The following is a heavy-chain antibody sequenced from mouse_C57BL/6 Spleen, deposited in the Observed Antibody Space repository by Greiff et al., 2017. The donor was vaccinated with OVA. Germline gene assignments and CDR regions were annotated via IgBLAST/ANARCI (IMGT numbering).Heavy chain of an antibody. V-gene: IGHV1-15*01. CDR1: GYTFTDYD. D-gene: IGHD1-1*01. Sequence: QVTLKVSGAELVRPGASVTLSCKASGYTFTDYDMHWVKQTPVHGLEWIGAIDPETGGTAYNQKFKGKAILTVDKSSSPAYLELSSLTSEDSAVYDCTRRSGSSWVAYWGQGTLVTVSA. J-gene: IGHJ3*01. CDR3: TRRSGSSWVAY. CDR2: IDPETGGT.